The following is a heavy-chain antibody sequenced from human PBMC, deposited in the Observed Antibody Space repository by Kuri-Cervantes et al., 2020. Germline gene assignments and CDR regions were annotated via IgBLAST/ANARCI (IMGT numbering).Heavy chain of an antibody. D-gene: IGHD2-15*01. CDR3: ARDRRYCSGGTCNPHWFFDL. CDR2: IKQDGSEK. Sequence: GESLKISCAASGFTFSSYWMSWVRQAPGKGLEWVANIKQDGSEKYYVDSVKGRFTISRENAENSLYLQMNNLRVGDTAVYYRARDRRYCSGGTCNPHWFFDLWGRGTLVTVSS. CDR1: GFTFSSYW. V-gene: IGHV3-7*01. J-gene: IGHJ2*01.